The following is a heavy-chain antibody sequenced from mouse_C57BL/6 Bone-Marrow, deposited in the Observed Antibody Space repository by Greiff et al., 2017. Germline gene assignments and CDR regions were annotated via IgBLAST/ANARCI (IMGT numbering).Heavy chain of an antibody. CDR2: ISSGGSYT. Sequence: EVMLVESGGDLVKPGGSLKLSCAASGFTFSSYGMSWVRQTPNKRLEWVANISSGGSYTYYPDSVKGLFTISRDNAKTTLYLQMSSLKSEDTAMYYCARLPYYYGSSYGWFAYWGQGTLVTVSA. CDR3: ARLPYYYGSSYGWFAY. V-gene: IGHV5-6*01. J-gene: IGHJ3*01. D-gene: IGHD1-1*01. CDR1: GFTFSSYG.